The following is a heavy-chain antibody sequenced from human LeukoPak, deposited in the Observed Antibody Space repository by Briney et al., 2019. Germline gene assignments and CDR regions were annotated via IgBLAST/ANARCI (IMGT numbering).Heavy chain of an antibody. D-gene: IGHD6-13*01. J-gene: IGHJ6*03. CDR2: IIPIFGTA. CDR3: ARVQGYDFGGIAAATSRYYYYYMDV. CDR1: GGTFSSYA. Sequence: GASVKVSCKASGGTFSSYAISWVRQAPGQGLEWMGGIIPIFGTANYAQKFQGRVTITTDESTSTAYMELSSLRSEDTAVYYCARVQGYDFGGIAAATSRYYYYYMDVWGKGTTVTVSS. V-gene: IGHV1-69*05.